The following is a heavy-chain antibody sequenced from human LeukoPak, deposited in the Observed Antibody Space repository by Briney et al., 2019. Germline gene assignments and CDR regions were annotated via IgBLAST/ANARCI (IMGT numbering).Heavy chain of an antibody. CDR3: SRSEGITMVRGVLYYYYCKDV. V-gene: IGHV3-53*04. CDR1: GFTVSSNY. D-gene: IGHD3-10*01. J-gene: IGHJ6*02. CDR2: IYSGGST. Sequence: GGSLRLSCAASGFTVSSNYMSWVRQAPGKGLEWVSVIYSGGSTYYADSVKGRFTISRHNSKNTLYLQMNSLRAEDTAVYYGSRSEGITMVRGVLYYYYCKDVRGQGTPVTGS.